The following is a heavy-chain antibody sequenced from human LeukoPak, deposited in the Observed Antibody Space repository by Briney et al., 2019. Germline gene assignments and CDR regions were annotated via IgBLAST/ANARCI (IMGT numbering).Heavy chain of an antibody. CDR2: IYYSGST. CDR3: ASTSDVYDSSGYYMSDTEYFQH. V-gene: IGHV4-59*01. CDR1: GGSISSYY. Sequence: SETLSLTCTVSGGSISSYYWSWIRQPPGKGLEWIGYIYYSGSTNYNPSLKSRVTISVDTSKNQFSLKLSSVTAADTAVYYCASTSDVYDSSGYYMSDTEYFQHWGQGTLVTVSS. J-gene: IGHJ1*01. D-gene: IGHD3-22*01.